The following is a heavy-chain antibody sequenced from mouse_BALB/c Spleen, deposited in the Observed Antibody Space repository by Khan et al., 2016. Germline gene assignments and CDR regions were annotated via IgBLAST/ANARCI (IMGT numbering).Heavy chain of an antibody. D-gene: IGHD2-1*01. J-gene: IGHJ4*01. CDR2: IDPANGNT. V-gene: IGHV14-3*02. Sequence: VQLKQSGAELVKPGASVKLSCTASGFNIKDTYMHWVKQRPEQGLEWLGRIDPANGNTKYDPKFQGKATITADTSSNTAYLQLSSLTSEDTAVYYRATSNYCNYEEGYTMDYWGQGTSVTVSS. CDR3: ATSNYCNYEEGYTMDY. CDR1: GFNIKDTY.